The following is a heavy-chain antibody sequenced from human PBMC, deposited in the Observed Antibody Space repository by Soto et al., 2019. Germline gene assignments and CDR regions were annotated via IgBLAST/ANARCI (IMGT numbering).Heavy chain of an antibody. Sequence: GDSVKVSCKVSGYTLTELSMHWVRQAPGKGLEWMGGFDPEDGETIYAQKFQGRVTMTEDTSTDTAYMELSSLRSEDTAVYYCATGPSSPYYYILTGYYYYYYYMDVWGKGTTGTVSS. V-gene: IGHV1-24*01. D-gene: IGHD3-9*01. J-gene: IGHJ6*03. CDR3: ATGPSSPYYYILTGYYYYYYYMDV. CDR2: FDPEDGET. CDR1: GYTLTELS.